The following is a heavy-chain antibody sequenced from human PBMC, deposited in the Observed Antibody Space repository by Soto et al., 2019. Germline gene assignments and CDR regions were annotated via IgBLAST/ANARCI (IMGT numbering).Heavy chain of an antibody. CDR1: GASISSNTW. D-gene: IGHD6-13*01. Sequence: SETLSLTCAVSGASISSNTWWSWVRQSPGKGLEWIGEIYHTGGTNYNPSLKSRVTMSVDTSKNQFSLKLSSVAAADTAVYYCASFAPAGTWFDPWGQGTLVTVSS. CDR3: ASFAPAGTWFDP. CDR2: IYHTGGT. V-gene: IGHV4-4*02. J-gene: IGHJ5*02.